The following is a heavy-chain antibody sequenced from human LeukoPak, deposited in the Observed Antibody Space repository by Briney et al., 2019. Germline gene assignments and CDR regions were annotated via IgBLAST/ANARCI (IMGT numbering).Heavy chain of an antibody. D-gene: IGHD2-2*01. J-gene: IGHJ6*03. CDR3: ARVANRAGSLVVVPAALSYPYYMDV. CDR2: IYYSGST. Sequence: PSETLSLTCTVSGGSINSHYWSWIRQPPGKGLEWIGYIYYSGSTNYNPSLKSRVTISVDTSKNQFSLKLSSVTAADTAVYYCARVANRAGSLVVVPAALSYPYYMDVWGKGTTVTVSS. CDR1: GGSINSHY. V-gene: IGHV4-59*11.